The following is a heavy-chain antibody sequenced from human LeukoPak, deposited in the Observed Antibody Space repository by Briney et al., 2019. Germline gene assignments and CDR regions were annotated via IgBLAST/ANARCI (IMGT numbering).Heavy chain of an antibody. CDR1: GFTFSDHY. CDR3: ARDRIPAGWYFDL. J-gene: IGHJ2*01. D-gene: IGHD3-10*01. CDR2: TRNKANSYTT. Sequence: GGSLRLSCAASGFTFSDHYMDWVRQAPGKGLEWVGRTRNKANSYTTEYAASVKGRFTISRDDSKNSLYLQMNSLKTEDTAVYYCARDRIPAGWYFDLWGRGTLVTVSS. V-gene: IGHV3-72*01.